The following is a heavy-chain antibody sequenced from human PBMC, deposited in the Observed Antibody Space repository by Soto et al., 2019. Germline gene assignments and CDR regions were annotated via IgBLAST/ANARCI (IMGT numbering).Heavy chain of an antibody. V-gene: IGHV3-23*01. D-gene: IGHD5-12*01. Sequence: PGGSLRLSCAASGFTFSSYAMSWVRQAPGKGLEWVSAISGSGGSTYYADSVKGRFTISRDNSKNTLYLQMNSLRAEDTAVYYCATLPDIVATFRDLYYFDYWGQGTLVTVSS. J-gene: IGHJ4*02. CDR2: ISGSGGST. CDR1: GFTFSSYA. CDR3: ATLPDIVATFRDLYYFDY.